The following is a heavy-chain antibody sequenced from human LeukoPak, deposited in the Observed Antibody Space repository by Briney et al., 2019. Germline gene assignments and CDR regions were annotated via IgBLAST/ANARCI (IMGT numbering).Heavy chain of an antibody. CDR3: ARQSIAAAFGY. Sequence: SETLSLTCAVYGGSFSGYYWSWIRQPPGKGLEWIGEINRSGSTNYNPSLKSRVTISVDTSKNQFSLKLSSVTAADTAVYYCARQSIAAAFGYWGQGTLVTVSS. D-gene: IGHD6-13*01. CDR1: GGSFSGYY. V-gene: IGHV4-34*01. J-gene: IGHJ4*02. CDR2: INRSGST.